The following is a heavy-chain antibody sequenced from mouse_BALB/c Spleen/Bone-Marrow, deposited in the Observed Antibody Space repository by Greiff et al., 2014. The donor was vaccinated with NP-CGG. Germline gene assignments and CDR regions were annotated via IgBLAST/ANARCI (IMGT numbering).Heavy chain of an antibody. CDR2: ISSGSSTI. J-gene: IGHJ4*01. CDR1: GFTFSSFG. D-gene: IGHD3-3*01. Sequence: EVKLMASGGGLVQPGGSRKLSCAASGFTFSSFGMHWVRQAPEKGLEWVAYISSGSSTIYYADTMKGRFTISRDNPKNTLFLQMTSLRSEDTAMYYCTRSGTLGAMDYWGQGTSVTVSS. CDR3: TRSGTLGAMDY. V-gene: IGHV5-17*02.